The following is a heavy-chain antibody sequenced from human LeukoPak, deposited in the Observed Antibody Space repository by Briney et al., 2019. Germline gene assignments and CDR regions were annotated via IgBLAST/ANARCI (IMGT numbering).Heavy chain of an antibody. CDR1: GGTFSSYA. CDR2: IIPIFGTE. V-gene: IGHV1-69*13. CDR3: ATYGSGSYYNTSLDY. J-gene: IGHJ4*02. D-gene: IGHD3-10*01. Sequence: SVKVSCKASGGTFSSYAISWVRQAPGQGLEWMGGIIPIFGTENYAQKFQGRVTITADESTSTAYMELSSLRSEDTAVYYCATYGSGSYYNTSLDYWGQGTLVTVSS.